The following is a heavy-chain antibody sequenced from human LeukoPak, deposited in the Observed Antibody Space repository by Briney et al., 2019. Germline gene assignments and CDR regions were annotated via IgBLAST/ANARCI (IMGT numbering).Heavy chain of an antibody. D-gene: IGHD2-8*01. CDR3: AKDRSCTNDICHWDFDD. CDR1: GFTFSSYA. V-gene: IGHV3-23*01. CDR2: ISGSGGST. Sequence: GGSLRLSCAASGFTFSSYAVSWVRQAPGKGLEWVSSISGSGGSTYSADSVKGRFTISRDNSKNTLYLQMNSLRAEDTALYYCAKDRSCTNDICHWDFDDWGPGNMVTVSS. J-gene: IGHJ4*02.